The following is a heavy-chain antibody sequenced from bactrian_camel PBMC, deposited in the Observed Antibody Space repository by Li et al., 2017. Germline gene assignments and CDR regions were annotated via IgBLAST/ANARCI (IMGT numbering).Heavy chain of an antibody. CDR2: VDRDGDA. J-gene: IGHJ4*01. Sequence: DVQLVESGGGSVQPGGSLTLSCVGSGFTFSNYYMAWFRQAPGKEREGVAGVDRDGDASYEDSVKGRFTISRDSAKDTLYLQMNSLKIEDTAVYYCALGSSRQATMTARGKGTQVTVS. V-gene: IGHV3S10*01. D-gene: IGHD3*01. CDR1: GFTFSNYY.